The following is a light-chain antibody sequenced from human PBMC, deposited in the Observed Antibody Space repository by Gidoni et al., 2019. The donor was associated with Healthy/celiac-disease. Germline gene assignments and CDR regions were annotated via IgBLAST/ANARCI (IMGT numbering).Light chain of an antibody. CDR3: QQYGSSPPIT. V-gene: IGKV3-20*01. CDR1: QSVSSSY. J-gene: IGKJ5*01. CDR2: GAS. Sequence: EIVLTQSPGTLSSSPGERATLSCRASQSVSSSYLAWYQQKTGQAPRLLIYGASSRATGIPDRFSGSGSGTDFTVTISRLEPEDFAVYYCQQYGSSPPITFGQGTRLEIK.